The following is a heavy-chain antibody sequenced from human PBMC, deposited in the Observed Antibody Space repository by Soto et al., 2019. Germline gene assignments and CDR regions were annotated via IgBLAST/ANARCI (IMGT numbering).Heavy chain of an antibody. J-gene: IGHJ6*02. Sequence: PSETLSLTCTVSGGSISSSSYHWGWIRQPPGKGLEWIGSIYYSGSTYYNPSLKSRVTISVDTSKNQFSLKLSSVTAADTAVYYCARIILGFAAAGTAEYYYYYYGMDVWGQGTTVT. CDR1: GGSISSSSYH. D-gene: IGHD6-13*01. CDR2: IYYSGST. CDR3: ARIILGFAAAGTAEYYYYYYGMDV. V-gene: IGHV4-39*01.